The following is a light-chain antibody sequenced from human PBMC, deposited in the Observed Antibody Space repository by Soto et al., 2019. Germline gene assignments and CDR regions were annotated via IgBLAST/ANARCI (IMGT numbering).Light chain of an antibody. V-gene: IGKV3-11*01. CDR2: DAS. CDR1: QSVSTY. J-gene: IGKJ5*01. CDR3: QQRSNWIT. Sequence: DIVLTQSPATLSLSPGERATLSCWASQSVSTYLAWYQQKPGQAPRLLIYDASSRATGIPARFSGSGSGTDFTRTISSVEPEDFAVYYWQQRSNWITFGQGTRLEIK.